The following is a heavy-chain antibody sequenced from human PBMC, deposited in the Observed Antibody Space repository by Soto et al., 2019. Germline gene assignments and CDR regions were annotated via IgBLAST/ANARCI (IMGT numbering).Heavy chain of an antibody. Sequence: PGGSLRLSCAASGFTFSDYYMSWIRQAPGKGLEWVSYISSSGSTIYYADSVKGRFTISRDNAKNSLYLQMNSLRAEDTAVYYCARAYYSKTYYYYYMDVWGKGTTVTVSS. D-gene: IGHD4-4*01. V-gene: IGHV3-11*01. CDR2: ISSSGSTI. CDR1: GFTFSDYY. J-gene: IGHJ6*03. CDR3: ARAYYSKTYYYYYMDV.